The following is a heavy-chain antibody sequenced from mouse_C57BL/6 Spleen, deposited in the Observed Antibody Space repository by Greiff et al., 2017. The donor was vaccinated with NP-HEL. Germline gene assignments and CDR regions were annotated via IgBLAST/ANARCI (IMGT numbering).Heavy chain of an antibody. CDR2: INPRTGGT. V-gene: IGHV1-42*01. CDR1: GYSFTGYY. D-gene: IGHD2-13*01. Sequence: EVQLQQSGPELVKPGASVKISCKASGYSFTGYYMNWVKQSPEKSLEWIGEINPRTGGTTSNKRFKAKATLPVDKSSSTAYMHLKSLTSEDSAVYYCAKRGYRDGDPFDYWGKGTTLTVSS. CDR3: AKRGYRDGDPFDY. J-gene: IGHJ2*01.